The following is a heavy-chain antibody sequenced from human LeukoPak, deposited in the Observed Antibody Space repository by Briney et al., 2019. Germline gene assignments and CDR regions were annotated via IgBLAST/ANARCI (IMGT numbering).Heavy chain of an antibody. CDR1: GGSFSGYY. CDR3: ARACRVAARPYYYYYMDV. V-gene: IGHV4-34*01. J-gene: IGHJ6*03. CDR2: IKHSGIT. D-gene: IGHD6-6*01. Sequence: SETLSLTCAVSGGSFSGYYWSWIRQPPGKGLEWIGEIKHSGITKYNPSLKSRVTISVDTSKNQFSLKLSSVTAADTAVYYCARACRVAARPYYYYYMDVWGKGTTVTVSS.